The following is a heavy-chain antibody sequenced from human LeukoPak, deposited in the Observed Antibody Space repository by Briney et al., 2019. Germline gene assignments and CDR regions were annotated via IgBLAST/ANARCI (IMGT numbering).Heavy chain of an antibody. Sequence: SETLSLTCTVSGYSISSGYYGAWIRQPPGKGLEWIGSIYHSGSTYYNPSLKSRVTISVDTSKNQFSLKLSSVTAADTAVYYCARDKGPSTVTTDGFDYWGQGTLVTVSS. J-gene: IGHJ4*02. CDR1: GYSISSGYY. CDR3: ARDKGPSTVTTDGFDY. D-gene: IGHD4-17*01. V-gene: IGHV4-38-2*02. CDR2: IYHSGST.